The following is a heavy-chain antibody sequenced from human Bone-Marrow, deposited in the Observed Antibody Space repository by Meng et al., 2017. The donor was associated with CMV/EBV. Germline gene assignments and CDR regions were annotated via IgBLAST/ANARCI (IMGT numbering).Heavy chain of an antibody. V-gene: IGHV3-23*03. Sequence: ETLSLTCAASGFTFSSYAMSWVRQAPGKGLEWVSVIYRGGDGTDYADSVKGRFTVSRDDSKNTLYLQMSSLRADDTAVYYCAKGKAGDYWGQGTLVTVSS. CDR2: IYRGGDGT. CDR1: GFTFSSYA. J-gene: IGHJ4*02. CDR3: AKGKAGDY.